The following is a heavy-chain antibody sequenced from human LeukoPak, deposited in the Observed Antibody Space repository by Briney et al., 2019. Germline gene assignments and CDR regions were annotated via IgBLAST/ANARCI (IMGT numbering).Heavy chain of an antibody. V-gene: IGHV3-21*04. CDR3: AKGLMYFYGSGSYLITGMDV. Sequence: PGGSLRLSCAASGFTFSSYSMNWVRQAPGERLEWVSSISSSSSYIYYADSVKGRFTISRDNSRNTLYLQMNSLRVADTAVYYCAKGLMYFYGSGSYLITGMDVWGQGTTVTVSS. D-gene: IGHD3-10*01. CDR2: ISSSSSYI. CDR1: GFTFSSYS. J-gene: IGHJ6*02.